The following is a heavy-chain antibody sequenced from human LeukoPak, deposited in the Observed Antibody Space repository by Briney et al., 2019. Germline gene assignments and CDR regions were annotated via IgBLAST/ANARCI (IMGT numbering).Heavy chain of an antibody. CDR2: INHSGST. J-gene: IGHJ4*02. V-gene: IGHV4-34*01. D-gene: IGHD3-9*01. CDR3: ARHSKYYDILTGYYKGPFDY. CDR1: GGSISSYY. Sequence: PSETLSLTCTVSGGSISSYYWSWIRQPPGKGLEWIGEINHSGSTNYNPSLKSRVTISVDTSKNQFSLKLSSVTAADTAVYYCARHSKYYDILTGYYKGPFDYWGQGTLVTVSS.